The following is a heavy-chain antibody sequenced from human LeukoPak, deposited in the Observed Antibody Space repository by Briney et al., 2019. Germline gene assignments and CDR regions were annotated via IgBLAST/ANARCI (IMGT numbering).Heavy chain of an antibody. V-gene: IGHV3-74*01. J-gene: IGHJ4*02. CDR3: AKSTQKYSNYPAYFDY. CDR2: INSDGSWT. D-gene: IGHD4-11*01. CDR1: GNYW. Sequence: PGGSLRLSCAASGNYWMHWVRQAPGKGLVWVSHINSDGSWTGYADSVKGRFTISKDNAKNTVYLQMNNLRAEDTAVYYCAKSTQKYSNYPAYFDYWGQGTLVTVSS.